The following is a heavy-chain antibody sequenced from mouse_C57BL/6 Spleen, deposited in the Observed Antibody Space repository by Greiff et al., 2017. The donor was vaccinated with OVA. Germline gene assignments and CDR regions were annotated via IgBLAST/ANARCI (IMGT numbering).Heavy chain of an antibody. V-gene: IGHV1-82*01. CDR2: IYPGDGDT. CDR1: GYAFSSSW. J-gene: IGHJ2*01. Sequence: QVQLQQSGPELVKPGASVKISCKASGYAFSSSWMNWVKQRPGKGLEWIGRIYPGDGDTNYNGKFKGKATLTADKSSSTAYMQLSILTSEYSAVYFCARDGDYGSSFDYWGQGTTLTVSS. CDR3: ARDGDYGSSFDY. D-gene: IGHD1-1*01.